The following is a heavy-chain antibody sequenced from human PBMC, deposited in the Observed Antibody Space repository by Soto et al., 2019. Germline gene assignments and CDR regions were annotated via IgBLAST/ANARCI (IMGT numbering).Heavy chain of an antibody. CDR1: GDSISDTRYY. V-gene: IGHV4-4*07. J-gene: IGHJ4*02. CDR3: ARGGSYGDFFDY. D-gene: IGHD4-17*01. Sequence: PSETLSLTCSVLGDSISDTRYYWGWIRQPAGKGLEWIGLIYTSGSTNYNPSLKSRVTMSVDTSKNQFSLKLSSVTAADTAVYYCARGGSYGDFFDYWGQGAQVTVAS. CDR2: IYTSGST.